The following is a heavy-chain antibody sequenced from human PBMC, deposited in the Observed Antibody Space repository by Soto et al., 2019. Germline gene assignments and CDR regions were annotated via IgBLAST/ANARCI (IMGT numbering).Heavy chain of an antibody. CDR1: GGSISSSSYY. Sequence: QLQLQESGPGLVKPSETLSLTCTVSGGSISSSSYYWGWIRQPPGKGLEWIGSIYYSGSTYYNPSLKSRVTISVDTSKNQFSLKLSSVTAADTAVYYCASRRRFRGPAHIVVVTASTDYYFDYWGQGTLVTVSS. CDR2: IYYSGST. V-gene: IGHV4-39*01. CDR3: ASRRRFRGPAHIVVVTASTDYYFDY. J-gene: IGHJ4*02. D-gene: IGHD2-21*02.